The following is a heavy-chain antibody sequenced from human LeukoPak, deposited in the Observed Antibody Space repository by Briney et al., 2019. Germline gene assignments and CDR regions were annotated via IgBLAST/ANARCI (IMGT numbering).Heavy chain of an antibody. D-gene: IGHD4-17*01. CDR1: GGSISSGDYY. Sequence: SQTLSLTCTVSGGSISSGDYYWSWIRQPPGKGLEWIGYIYYSGSTYYNPSLKSRVTISVDTSKNQFSLKLNSVTAADTAVYYCASLDYGDYGTEYDYWGQGTLVTVSS. CDR3: ASLDYGDYGTEYDY. V-gene: IGHV4-30-4*08. J-gene: IGHJ4*02. CDR2: IYYSGST.